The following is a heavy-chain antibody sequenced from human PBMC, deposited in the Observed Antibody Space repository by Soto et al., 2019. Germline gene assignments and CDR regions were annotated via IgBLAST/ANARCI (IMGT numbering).Heavy chain of an antibody. CDR3: ARGDYGTGGYPFPYFDY. V-gene: IGHV1-2*02. CDR1: GYSFTGYY. Sequence: GASVKVSCKASGYSFTGYYIHWVRQAPGQGLEWMGWINPDSGATNYAQNFQGRVTLTSDTSISTASMDLTSMTSDDTAVYSCARGDYGTGGYPFPYFDYWGQGTLVTVSS. D-gene: IGHD2-8*02. CDR2: INPDSGAT. J-gene: IGHJ4*02.